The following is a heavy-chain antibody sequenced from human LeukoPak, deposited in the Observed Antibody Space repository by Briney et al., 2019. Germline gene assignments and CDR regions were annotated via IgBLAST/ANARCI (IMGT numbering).Heavy chain of an antibody. CDR2: ISSSSSYI. D-gene: IGHD3-22*01. J-gene: IGHJ4*02. Sequence: PGRSLRLSCAASGFTFSSYSMNWVRQAPGKGLEWVSSISSSSSYIYYADSVKGRFTISRDNAKNSLYLQMNSLRAEDTAVYYCARDFTYYYDSSGRTVYWGQGTLVTVSS. CDR1: GFTFSSYS. V-gene: IGHV3-21*01. CDR3: ARDFTYYYDSSGRTVY.